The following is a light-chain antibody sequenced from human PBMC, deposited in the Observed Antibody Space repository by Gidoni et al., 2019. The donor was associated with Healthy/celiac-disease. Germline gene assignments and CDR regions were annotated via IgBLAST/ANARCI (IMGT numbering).Light chain of an antibody. CDR1: QSVSSY. CDR3: QQSSNWPRT. CDR2: DAS. Sequence: EIVLTQSPATLSLSPGERATLSCRASQSVSSYLAWYQQKPGQAPRLLIYDASNSATGIPARFSGSGSGTDFTLTSSSLEPEDVVVDYWQQSSNWPRTFGQXTKVEIK. V-gene: IGKV3-11*01. J-gene: IGKJ1*01.